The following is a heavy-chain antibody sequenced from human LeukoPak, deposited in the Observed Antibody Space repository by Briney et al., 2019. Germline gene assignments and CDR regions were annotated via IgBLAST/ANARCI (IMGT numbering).Heavy chain of an antibody. J-gene: IGHJ4*02. CDR1: GFTFSSYA. CDR3: AKAGARYGSGSPIDY. D-gene: IGHD3-10*01. CDR2: ISGPGDST. V-gene: IGHV3-23*01. Sequence: GSLRLSCAASGFTFSSYAMTWVRQAPGKGLEWVSDISGPGDSTYYADSVKGRFTISRDNSKNTLYLQMNSLRAEDTAVYYCAKAGARYGSGSPIDYWGQGTLVTVSS.